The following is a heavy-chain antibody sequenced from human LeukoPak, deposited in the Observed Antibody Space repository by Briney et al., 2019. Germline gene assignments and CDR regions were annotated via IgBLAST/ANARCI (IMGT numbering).Heavy chain of an antibody. Sequence: PSETLSLTCTVSGGSISSYYWSWIRQPPGKGLEWIGYIYYSGNTNYNPSLKSRVTISLDTSKNQFSLKLSSVTAADTAVYYCASSARLWRLDYWGQGTLVTVSS. CDR3: ASSARLWRLDY. CDR1: GGSISSYY. V-gene: IGHV4-59*01. J-gene: IGHJ4*02. D-gene: IGHD5-18*01. CDR2: IYYSGNT.